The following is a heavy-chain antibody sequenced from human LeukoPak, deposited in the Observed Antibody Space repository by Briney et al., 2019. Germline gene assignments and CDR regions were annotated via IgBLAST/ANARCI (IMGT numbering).Heavy chain of an antibody. CDR1: GFTFSDYA. J-gene: IGHJ4*02. V-gene: IGHV3-23*01. Sequence: GGSLRLSCVASGFTFSDYAMSWVRQAPGKGLEWVSGISDSGGSSYYADSVKGRCTISRDNSKNTVSLQMNNLRAEDTAVYFCARHDSFIPYWGQGTLVTVTS. CDR3: ARHDSFIPY. D-gene: IGHD3-16*02. CDR2: ISDSGGSS.